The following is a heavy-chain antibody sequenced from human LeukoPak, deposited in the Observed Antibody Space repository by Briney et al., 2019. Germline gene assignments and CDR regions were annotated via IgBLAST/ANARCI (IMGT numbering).Heavy chain of an antibody. CDR1: GYTFTSYD. D-gene: IGHD5-24*01. V-gene: IGHV1-69*04. J-gene: IGHJ3*02. CDR3: ASMEMATIFGAFDI. Sequence: SVKVSCKASGYTFTSYDINWVRQATGQGLEWMGRIIPILGIANYAQKFQGRVTITADKSTSTAYMELSSLRSEDTAVYYCASMEMATIFGAFDIWGQGTMVTVSS. CDR2: IIPILGIA.